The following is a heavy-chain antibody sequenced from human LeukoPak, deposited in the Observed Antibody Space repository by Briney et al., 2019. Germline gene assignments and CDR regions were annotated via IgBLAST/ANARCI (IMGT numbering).Heavy chain of an antibody. CDR2: INHSGST. J-gene: IGHJ4*02. CDR3: ARGRRYSYGYYGYYFDY. D-gene: IGHD5-18*01. Sequence: SETLSLTCAVYGGSFSGYYWSWIRQPPGKELEWIGEINHSGSTNYNPSLKSRVTISVDTSKNQFSLKLSSVTAADTAVYYCARGRRYSYGYYGYYFDYWGQGTLVTVSS. CDR1: GGSFSGYY. V-gene: IGHV4-34*01.